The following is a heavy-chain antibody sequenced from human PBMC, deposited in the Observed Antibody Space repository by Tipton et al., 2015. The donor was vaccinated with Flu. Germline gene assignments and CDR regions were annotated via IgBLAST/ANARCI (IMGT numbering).Heavy chain of an antibody. CDR3: ARTYYDSSGYSWWGPPYYFDY. CDR2: ISYDGSNK. J-gene: IGHJ4*02. Sequence: SLRLSCAASGFTFSSYAMHWVRQAPGKGLEWVAVISYDGSNKYYADSVKGRFTISRDNSKNTLYLQMNSLRAEDTAVYYCARTYYDSSGYSWWGPPYYFDYWGQGTLVTVSS. D-gene: IGHD3-22*01. CDR1: GFTFSSYA. V-gene: IGHV3-30-3*01.